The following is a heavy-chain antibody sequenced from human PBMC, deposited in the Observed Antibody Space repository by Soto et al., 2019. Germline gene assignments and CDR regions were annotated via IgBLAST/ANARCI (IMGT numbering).Heavy chain of an antibody. CDR1: GGTFSTYI. J-gene: IGHJ3*01. D-gene: IGHD3-22*01. V-gene: IGHV1-69*08. CDR2: IIPIPDIT. CDR3: ARDRITTRGDAFGL. Sequence: QVQLVQSGAEVRKPGSSVKVSCKAPGGTFSTYIISWVRQAPGQGLEWMGRIIPIPDITNYAQKFQGRVTVTAGRSTSTAYMELTSLKSEDTAVYYCARDRITTRGDAFGLWGQGTMVTVSS.